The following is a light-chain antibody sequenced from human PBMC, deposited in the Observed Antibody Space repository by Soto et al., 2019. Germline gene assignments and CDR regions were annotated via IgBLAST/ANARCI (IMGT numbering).Light chain of an antibody. J-gene: IGKJ5*01. V-gene: IGKV3-20*01. CDR1: QSITNNY. CDR2: GAS. CDR3: QQYRTSPIT. Sequence: ETVLTQSPGTLSLSPGERATLSCRASQSITNNYLAWYQQKPGQAHRLLIYGASSRVTGIPDRFSGGGSGTAFTLTISRLEPEDFAVYYCQQYRTSPITFGQGTRLEIK.